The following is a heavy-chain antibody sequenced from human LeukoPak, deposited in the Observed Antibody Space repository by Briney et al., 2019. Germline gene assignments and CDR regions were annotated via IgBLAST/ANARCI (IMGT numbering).Heavy chain of an antibody. CDR2: ISISSDII. Sequence: GGSLRLSCAASGFTFSSYSMSWVRQAPGKGLEWVSFISISSDIIYYADSVKGRFTISRDNAKNSLYLQMNSLRAEDTAVYYCVRTDGYYDTSGSFGYWGQGTVVTVSS. CDR1: GFTFSSYS. D-gene: IGHD3-22*01. J-gene: IGHJ4*02. CDR3: VRTDGYYDTSGSFGY. V-gene: IGHV3-48*04.